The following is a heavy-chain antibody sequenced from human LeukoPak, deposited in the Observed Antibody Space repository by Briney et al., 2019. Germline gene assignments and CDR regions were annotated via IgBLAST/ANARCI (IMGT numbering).Heavy chain of an antibody. CDR1: GFTFNNYA. J-gene: IGHJ6*02. CDR2: IYSGGST. Sequence: GGSLRLSCAASGFTFNNYAMSWVRQAPGKGLEWVSVIYSGGSTCYADSVKGRFTISRDNSKNTLYLQMNSLRAEDTAVYYCASVLFPGYYYGMDVWGQGTTVTVSS. D-gene: IGHD2-21*01. V-gene: IGHV3-53*01. CDR3: ASVLFPGYYYGMDV.